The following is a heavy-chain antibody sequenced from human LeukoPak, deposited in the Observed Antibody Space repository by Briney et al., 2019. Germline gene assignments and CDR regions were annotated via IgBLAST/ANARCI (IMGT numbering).Heavy chain of an antibody. V-gene: IGHV4-34*01. J-gene: IGHJ4*02. Sequence: SETLSLTCAVYGGSFSGYYWSGIRQPPGKGLEWIGEINHSGSTNYNPSLKSRVTISVDTSKNQFSLKLSSVTAADTAVYYCARWGGDALDYWGQGTLVTVSS. CDR2: INHSGST. D-gene: IGHD3-10*01. CDR3: ARWGGDALDY. CDR1: GGSFSGYY.